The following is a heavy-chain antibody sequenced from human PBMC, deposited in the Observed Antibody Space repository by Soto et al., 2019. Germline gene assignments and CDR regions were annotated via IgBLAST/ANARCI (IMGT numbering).Heavy chain of an antibody. V-gene: IGHV3-66*01. D-gene: IGHD3-10*01. CDR3: ARWGSGAEGFGDGGGQ. CDR1: GFTVSSNY. J-gene: IGHJ4*02. Sequence: EVQLVESGGGLVQPGGSLRLSCAASGFTVSSNYMSWVRQAPGKGLEWVSVIYSGGSTYYADSVKGRSTISRDNSKNTLYLQMNSLSAEDTAGYYCARWGSGAEGFGDGGGQWGQGTLVTVSS. CDR2: IYSGGST.